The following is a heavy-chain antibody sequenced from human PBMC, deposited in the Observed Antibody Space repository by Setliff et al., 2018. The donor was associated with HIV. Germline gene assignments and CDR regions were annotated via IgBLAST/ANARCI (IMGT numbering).Heavy chain of an antibody. D-gene: IGHD3-22*01. CDR3: ARNPAIPFYDSSGYYYRYYYYYMDV. CDR2: INHSGST. V-gene: IGHV4-34*01. Sequence: SETLSLTCAVYGGSFSGYYWSWIRQPPGKGLEWIGEINHSGSTNYNPSLKSRVTISVDTPKNQFSLKLSSVTAADTAVYYCARNPAIPFYDSSGYYYRYYYYYMDVWGKGTTVTVSS. J-gene: IGHJ6*03. CDR1: GGSFSGYY.